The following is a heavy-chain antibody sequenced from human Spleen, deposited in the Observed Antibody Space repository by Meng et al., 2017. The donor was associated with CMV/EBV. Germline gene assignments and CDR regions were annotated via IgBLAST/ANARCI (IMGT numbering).Heavy chain of an antibody. Sequence: QVQLVQSGAELKKPGASVKVSCKASGYQFFTFTLNWVRQAPGQGLEWIGLINTNTARPTYAQGFAGRYVISMDIGVSTAYLQITGLKAEDTAVYYCARTYDWRSHHYIDYWGQGTLVTVSS. V-gene: IGHV7-4-1*02. J-gene: IGHJ4*02. CDR3: ARTYDWRSHHYIDY. CDR1: GYQFFTFT. CDR2: INTNTARP. D-gene: IGHD3-16*02.